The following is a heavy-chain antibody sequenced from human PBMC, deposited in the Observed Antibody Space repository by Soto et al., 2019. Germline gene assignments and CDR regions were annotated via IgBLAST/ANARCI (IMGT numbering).Heavy chain of an antibody. D-gene: IGHD3-3*01. V-gene: IGHV3-23*01. CDR1: GFTFSSYA. CDR3: AKENGFWSGRENYYYYCMDD. J-gene: IGHJ6*01. CDR2: ISGSGGST. Sequence: GVSVRLSCAASGFTFSSYAMSWVRQAPGKRLEWVSAISGSGGSTYYADSVKGRFTISRDNSKNTLYLQMNSLRAEDTAVYYCAKENGFWSGRENYYYYCMDDWGQGTTVTVPS.